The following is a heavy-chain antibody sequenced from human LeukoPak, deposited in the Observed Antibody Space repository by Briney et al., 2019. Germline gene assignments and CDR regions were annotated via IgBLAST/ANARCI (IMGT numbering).Heavy chain of an antibody. CDR3: ARPVRTDYYGMDV. D-gene: IGHD2-2*01. CDR2: ISYDGSNK. J-gene: IGHJ6*02. Sequence: GGSLRLSCAASGFTLSSYWMHWVRQAPGKGLEWVAVISYDGSNKYYADSVKGRFTISRDNSKNTLYLQMHSLRAEDTAVYYCARPVRTDYYGMDVWGQGTTVTVSS. CDR1: GFTLSSYW. V-gene: IGHV3-30*03.